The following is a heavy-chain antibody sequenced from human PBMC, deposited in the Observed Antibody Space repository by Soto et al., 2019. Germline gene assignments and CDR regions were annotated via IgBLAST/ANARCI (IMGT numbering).Heavy chain of an antibody. J-gene: IGHJ5*02. V-gene: IGHV1-18*01. Sequence: QVQLVQSGAEVKKPGASVKVSCKASGYTFTSYGISWVRQAPGQGLEWMGWISAYNGNTNYAQKLQGRVTMTTDTSTSTAYMELRSLRSDDTAVYYCARDHRCYGSGSYYEAVGWFDPWGQGTLVTVSS. CDR2: ISAYNGNT. D-gene: IGHD3-10*01. CDR3: ARDHRCYGSGSYYEAVGWFDP. CDR1: GYTFTSYG.